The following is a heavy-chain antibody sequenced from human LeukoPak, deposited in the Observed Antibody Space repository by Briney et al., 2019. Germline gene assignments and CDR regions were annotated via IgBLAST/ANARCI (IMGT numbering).Heavy chain of an antibody. CDR1: GFTFSSHW. Sequence: GGSLRLSCAASGFTFSSHWMSWVRQAPGKGLEWVANIKQEGSQEYYVDSVKGRFTISRDNAKSSLYLQMNNLKADDTAVYYCAREGTSLWFYFDYWGRGSLVTVSS. V-gene: IGHV3-7*01. CDR2: IKQEGSQE. D-gene: IGHD2-21*01. CDR3: AREGTSLWFYFDY. J-gene: IGHJ4*02.